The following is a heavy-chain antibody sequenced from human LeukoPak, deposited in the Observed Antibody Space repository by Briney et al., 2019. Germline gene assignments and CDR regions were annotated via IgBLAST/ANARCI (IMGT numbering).Heavy chain of an antibody. J-gene: IGHJ3*01. CDR2: IRESGGGT. CDR1: GFTLSNYA. Sequence: GGSLSLSCAASGFTLSNYAMTWVRLTPGKGLEWVSSIRESGGGTSYADSVKGRFTMSRDNSKSTLYLQMNSLRAEDTALYYCGTDPNGDYVGAFDFWGQGTLVTVSS. D-gene: IGHD4-17*01. CDR3: GTDPNGDYVGAFDF. V-gene: IGHV3-23*01.